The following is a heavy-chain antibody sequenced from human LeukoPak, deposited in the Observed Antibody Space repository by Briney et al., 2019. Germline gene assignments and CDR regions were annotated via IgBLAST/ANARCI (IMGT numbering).Heavy chain of an antibody. Sequence: SETLSLTCTVSGDSISNYYWSWIRQPPGKGLEWIGYISYSGSTNYNTSLKSRVTISVDTSKNQFSLKVSSVTAADTAVYYYARVGRGDYVWGSYSFDYWSQGTLVTVSS. CDR1: GDSISNYY. J-gene: IGHJ4*02. CDR3: ARVGRGDYVWGSYSFDY. D-gene: IGHD3-16*01. CDR2: ISYSGST. V-gene: IGHV4-59*01.